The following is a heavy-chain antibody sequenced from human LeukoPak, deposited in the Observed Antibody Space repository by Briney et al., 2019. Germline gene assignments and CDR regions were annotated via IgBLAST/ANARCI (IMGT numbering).Heavy chain of an antibody. CDR1: GFTFSDYY. D-gene: IGHD3-22*01. J-gene: IGHJ4*02. V-gene: IGHV3-11*01. CDR2: ISSSGSTI. CDR3: ARVYDYYDSSGYLDY. Sequence: PGGSLSLSCAASGFTFSDYYMSWIRQAPGKGLEWVSYISSSGSTIYYADSVKGRFTISRDNAKNSLYLQMNSLRAEDTAVYYCARVYDYYDSSGYLDYWGQGTLVTVSS.